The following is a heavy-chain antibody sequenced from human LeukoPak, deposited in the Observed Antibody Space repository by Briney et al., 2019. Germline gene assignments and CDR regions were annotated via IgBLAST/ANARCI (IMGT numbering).Heavy chain of an antibody. CDR1: GFTVSSYE. CDR3: ARGGSLGY. Sequence: PGGCLSLSWAAPGFTVSSYEMNWARQAPGEGLEWGSKISSSGRATYHADSVKGRFTISRHNAKSTLYLQMNSLRVEDTAVYYCARGGSLGYWGQGTLVTVSP. J-gene: IGHJ4*02. D-gene: IGHD6-19*01. CDR2: ISSSGRAT. V-gene: IGHV3-48*03.